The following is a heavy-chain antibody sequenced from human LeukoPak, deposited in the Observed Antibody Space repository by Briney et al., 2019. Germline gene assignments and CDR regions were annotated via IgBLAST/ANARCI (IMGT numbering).Heavy chain of an antibody. V-gene: IGHV4-4*07. J-gene: IGHJ4*02. CDR3: ARTSGYFYWESHFDY. Sequence: SETLSLTCTVSGDSISSHYWCWIRQPAGKGLEWIGRIYTTGDTNYNPSLKSRVTLSVDTSKNQFSLTLNSVTAADTAVYYCARTSGYFYWESHFDYWGQGTLVTVSS. CDR2: IYTTGDT. D-gene: IGHD3-22*01. CDR1: GDSISSHY.